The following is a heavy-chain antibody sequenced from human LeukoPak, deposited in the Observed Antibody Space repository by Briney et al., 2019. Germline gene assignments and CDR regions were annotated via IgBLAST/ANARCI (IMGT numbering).Heavy chain of an antibody. D-gene: IGHD6-13*01. V-gene: IGHV4-59*01. CDR2: IYYSGST. J-gene: IGHJ4*02. Sequence: PSETLSLTCTVSGGSISPYYWSWIRQPPGKGLEWIGYIYYSGSTNYNPSLKSRVTISLDTSKNQFSLKLSSVTAADTAVYYCARAEQQLVLGYWGQGTLVTVSS. CDR3: ARAEQQLVLGY. CDR1: GGSISPYY.